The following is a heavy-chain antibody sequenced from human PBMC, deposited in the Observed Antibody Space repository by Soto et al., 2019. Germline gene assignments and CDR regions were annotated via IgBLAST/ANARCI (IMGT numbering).Heavy chain of an antibody. V-gene: IGHV3-30*18. D-gene: IGHD2-15*01. J-gene: IGHJ6*02. CDR1: GFTFSNYG. Sequence: PGGSLRLSCVASGFTFSNYGMHWVRQAPGKVLEWVAVISYDGSNKYYADSVKGRFTISRDNSKNTLYLQMTSLRTEDTALYYCAKLDEGGLQYAYYAMDAWGQGTTVTVSS. CDR2: ISYDGSNK. CDR3: AKLDEGGLQYAYYAMDA.